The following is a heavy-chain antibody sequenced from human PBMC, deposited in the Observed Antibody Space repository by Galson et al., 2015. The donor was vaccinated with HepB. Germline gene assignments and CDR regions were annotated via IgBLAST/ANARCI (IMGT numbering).Heavy chain of an antibody. CDR1: GFTFSSYD. V-gene: IGHV3-13*04. J-gene: IGHJ2*01. Sequence: SLRLSCAASGFTFSSYDMHWVRQATGKGLEWVSAIGTAGDTYYPGSVKGRFTISRENAKNSLYLQMNSLRAGDTAVYYCARVAVRGVQRYFDLWGRGTLVTVSS. CDR2: IGTAGDT. D-gene: IGHD3-10*01. CDR3: ARVAVRGVQRYFDL.